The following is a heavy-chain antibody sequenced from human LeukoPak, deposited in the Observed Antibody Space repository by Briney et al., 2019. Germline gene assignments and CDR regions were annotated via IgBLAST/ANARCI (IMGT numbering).Heavy chain of an antibody. J-gene: IGHJ4*02. V-gene: IGHV1-18*01. Sequence: ASVKVSCKASGYTLTNYGICWLRLAPGQGLEWMGWIRTSNGDTNYAQKFQGRVTMTTDTASSTAYLELRSLTSDDTAAYYCAGLHLTEGSSFDYWGQGTLVTVSS. CDR2: IRTSNGDT. CDR1: GYTLTNYG. CDR3: AGLHLTEGSSFDY. D-gene: IGHD3-9*01.